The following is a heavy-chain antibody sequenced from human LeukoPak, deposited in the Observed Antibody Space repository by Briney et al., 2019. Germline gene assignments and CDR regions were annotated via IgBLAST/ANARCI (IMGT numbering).Heavy chain of an antibody. V-gene: IGHV3-15*01. CDR1: GFSFSNAY. CDR3: ARDAIDLVVPAADPFDY. Sequence: GSLRLSCTASGFSFSNAYMNWVRQAPGKGLEWIGRIKTKTDGGTPDYAAPVKDRFTISRDDSKSTLYLQMDSLRAEDTAVYYCARDAIDLVVPAADPFDYWGQGTLVTVSS. J-gene: IGHJ4*02. D-gene: IGHD2-2*01. CDR2: IKTKTDGGTP.